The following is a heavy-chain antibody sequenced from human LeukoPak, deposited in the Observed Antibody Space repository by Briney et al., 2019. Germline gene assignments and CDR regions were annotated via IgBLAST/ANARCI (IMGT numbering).Heavy chain of an antibody. CDR3: ARGIASTSYDAFDI. CDR1: GSTFSSYG. V-gene: IGHV3-48*04. D-gene: IGHD2-2*01. Sequence: GGSLRLSCAASGSTFSSYGMHWVRQAPGKGLEWVSYISSSGSTIYYADSVKGRFTVSRDNAKNSLYLQMNSLRAEDTAVYYCARGIASTSYDAFDIWGQGTMVTVSS. J-gene: IGHJ3*02. CDR2: ISSSGSTI.